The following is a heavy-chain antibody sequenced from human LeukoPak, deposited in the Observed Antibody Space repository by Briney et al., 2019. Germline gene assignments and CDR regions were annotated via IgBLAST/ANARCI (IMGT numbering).Heavy chain of an antibody. Sequence: GGSLRLSCAASGFTFSSYAMSWVRQAPGKGLEWVSAISGSGGSTYYADSVKGRFTISRDNSKNTLYLQMNSLRAEDTAVYYCARGCFGELLFDHWGQGTLVTVPS. CDR3: ARGCFGELLFDH. CDR1: GFTFSSYA. J-gene: IGHJ4*02. V-gene: IGHV3-23*01. CDR2: ISGSGGST. D-gene: IGHD3-10*01.